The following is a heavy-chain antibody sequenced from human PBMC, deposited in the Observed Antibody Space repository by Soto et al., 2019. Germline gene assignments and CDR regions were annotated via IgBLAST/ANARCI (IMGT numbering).Heavy chain of an antibody. D-gene: IGHD2-8*01. CDR2: IYYSGNT. J-gene: IGHJ6*02. V-gene: IGHV4-31*03. CDR1: GGSISSGSYY. Sequence: ASETLSLTCTVSGGSISSGSYYWSWIRQHPGKALEWIGFIYYSGNTYYHPSLQSRITISIDTSKNQFSLKLSSVTAADTAVYYCARDPNGGNVLYYGMDVWGQGTTVTVSS. CDR3: ARDPNGGNVLYYGMDV.